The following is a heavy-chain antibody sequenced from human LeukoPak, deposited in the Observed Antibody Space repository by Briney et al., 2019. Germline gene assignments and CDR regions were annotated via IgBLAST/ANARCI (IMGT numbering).Heavy chain of an antibody. CDR1: GYTFTGYY. D-gene: IGHD3-22*01. Sequence: GASVKVSCKASGYTFTGYYMHWVRQAPGQGLEWMGWINPNSGGTNYAQKFQGRVTMTRDTSISTAYMELSRLRSDDTAVYYCAREGYYYDSLIDYWGQGTLVTVSS. CDR3: AREGYYYDSLIDY. CDR2: INPNSGGT. V-gene: IGHV1-2*02. J-gene: IGHJ4*02.